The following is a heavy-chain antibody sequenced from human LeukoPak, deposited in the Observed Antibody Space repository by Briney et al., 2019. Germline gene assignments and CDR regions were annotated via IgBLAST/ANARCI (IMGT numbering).Heavy chain of an antibody. V-gene: IGHV3-23*01. D-gene: IGHD6-13*01. Sequence: GSLRLSCAASGFTFSSYAMSWVRQAPGKGLEWVSAISGSGGGTYYADSVKGRFTISRDNSKNTLYLQMNSLRAEDTAVYYCAKISGTAGSWENWGQGTLVTVSS. CDR1: GFTFSSYA. CDR3: AKISGTAGSWEN. CDR2: ISGSGGGT. J-gene: IGHJ4*02.